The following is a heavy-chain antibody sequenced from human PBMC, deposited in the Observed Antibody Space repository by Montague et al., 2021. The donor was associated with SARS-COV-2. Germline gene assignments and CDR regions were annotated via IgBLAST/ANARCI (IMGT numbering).Heavy chain of an antibody. Sequence: SETLSLTCTVSGGSISSSSYYWGWTRQPPGKGLEWIGSIYYSGSTYYNPSLKSRVTISVDTSKNQFSLKLSSVTAADTAVYYCARQHAGYCSGGSCYWGAYFDYWGQGTLVTVSS. CDR1: GGSISSSSYY. CDR2: IYYSGST. J-gene: IGHJ4*02. CDR3: ARQHAGYCSGGSCYWGAYFDY. V-gene: IGHV4-39*01. D-gene: IGHD2-15*01.